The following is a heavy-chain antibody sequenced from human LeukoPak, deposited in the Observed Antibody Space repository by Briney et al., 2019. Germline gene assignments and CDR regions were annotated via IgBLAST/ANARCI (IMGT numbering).Heavy chain of an antibody. CDR1: GGSISSSSYY. J-gene: IGHJ4*02. Sequence: NASETLSLTCTVSGGSISSSSYYWGWIRQPPGKGLEWIGYIYYSGSTNYNPSLKSRVTISVDTSKNQFSLKLSSVTAADTAVYYCARAVAGTFPVYWGQGTLVTVSS. D-gene: IGHD6-19*01. V-gene: IGHV4-61*05. CDR3: ARAVAGTFPVY. CDR2: IYYSGST.